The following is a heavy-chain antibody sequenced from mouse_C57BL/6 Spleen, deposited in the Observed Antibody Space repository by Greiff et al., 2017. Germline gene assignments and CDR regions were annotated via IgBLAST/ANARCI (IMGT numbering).Heavy chain of an antibody. CDR2: INPSTGGT. CDR1: GYSFTGYY. J-gene: IGHJ3*01. D-gene: IGHD2-4*01. Sequence: EVKLLESGPELVKPGASVKISCKASGYSFTGYYMNWVKQSPEKSLEWIGEINPSTGGTTYNQKFKAKATLTVDKSSSTAYMQLKSLTSEDSAVYYCARIYYDYDGPWFAYWGQGTLVTVSA. V-gene: IGHV1-42*01. CDR3: ARIYYDYDGPWFAY.